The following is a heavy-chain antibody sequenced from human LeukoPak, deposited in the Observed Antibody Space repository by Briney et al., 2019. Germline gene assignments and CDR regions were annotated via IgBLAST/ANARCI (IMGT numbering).Heavy chain of an antibody. CDR2: IRASGGST. CDR1: GFTFSSYS. J-gene: IGHJ4*02. D-gene: IGHD6-13*01. Sequence: PGGSLRLSCAASGFTFSSYSMSWVRQAPGKGLEWLSVIRASGGSTYYADSVKGRFTISRDNSKNTVYLQMNSLRAEDTAVYYCAKGGYSTHFDYWGQGTLVTASS. CDR3: AKGGYSTHFDY. V-gene: IGHV3-23*01.